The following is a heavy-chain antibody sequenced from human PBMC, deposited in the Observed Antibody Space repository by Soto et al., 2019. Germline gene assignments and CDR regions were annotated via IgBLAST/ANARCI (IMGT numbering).Heavy chain of an antibody. Sequence: SETLSLTCTVSGYSITSGFYWGWVRQSPGKGLEWIGSISYSAKTFYNPSLASRFSIAVDTSKNHFSLRLTSVTAADTALYYFSRGAGAPWDRFDSWGLGTLDTGSS. V-gene: IGHV4-38-2*02. D-gene: IGHD1-26*01. CDR3: SRGAGAPWDRFDS. CDR1: GYSITSGFY. CDR2: ISYSAKT. J-gene: IGHJ4*02.